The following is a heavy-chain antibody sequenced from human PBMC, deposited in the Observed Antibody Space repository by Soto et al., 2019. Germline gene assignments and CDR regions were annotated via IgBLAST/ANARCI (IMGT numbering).Heavy chain of an antibody. CDR3: ARSGGSSSWYGDWFDP. V-gene: IGHV1-46*03. D-gene: IGHD6-13*01. CDR1: GYTFTSYY. CDR2: INPSGGST. Sequence: QVQLVQSGAEVKKPGASVKVSCTASGYTFTSYYMHWVRQAPGQGLEWMGIINPSGGSTSYAQKFQGRVTMTRDTSTSTVYMELSSLRSEDTAVYYCARSGGSSSWYGDWFDPWGQGTLVTVSS. J-gene: IGHJ5*02.